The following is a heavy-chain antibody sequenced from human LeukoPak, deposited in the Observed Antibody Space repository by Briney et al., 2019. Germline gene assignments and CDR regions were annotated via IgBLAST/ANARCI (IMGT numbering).Heavy chain of an antibody. J-gene: IGHJ6*02. Sequence: GESLKISCKGSGYSFTSYWIGWVRQMPGKGPEWMGIIYPGDSDTRYSPSFQGQVTISADKSISTAYLQWSSLKASDTAMYYCARQGRDILTGYSGPYYYYGMDVWGQGTTVTVSS. CDR1: GYSFTSYW. CDR2: IYPGDSDT. D-gene: IGHD3-9*01. CDR3: ARQGRDILTGYSGPYYYYGMDV. V-gene: IGHV5-51*01.